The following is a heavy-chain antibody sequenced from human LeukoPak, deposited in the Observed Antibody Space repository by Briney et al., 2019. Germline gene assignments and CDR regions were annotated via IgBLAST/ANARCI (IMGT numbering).Heavy chain of an antibody. V-gene: IGHV4-59*01. Sequence: PSETLSLTCTVSGGSISHYYWSWIRQPPGKGLEWIGYIYYSGTTNYNPSLKSRVTISVDASKNQFSLKLSSVTAADTAVYYGAREDVPRVDTAMVTYAFDIWGQGTMVTVSS. CDR2: IYYSGTT. J-gene: IGHJ3*02. CDR1: GGSISHYY. CDR3: AREDVPRVDTAMVTYAFDI. D-gene: IGHD5-18*01.